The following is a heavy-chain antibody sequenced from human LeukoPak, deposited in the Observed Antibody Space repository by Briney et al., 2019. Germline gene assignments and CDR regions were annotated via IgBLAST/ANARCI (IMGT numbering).Heavy chain of an antibody. J-gene: IGHJ5*02. CDR3: TRCVKTPDGGSGWCNWFDV. V-gene: IGHV3-23*01. Sequence: HPGGSLRLSCTASGFTFSNYYMNRVRQAPGKGLEWVSSISGSSNFSEYTDSVKGRFTISRDTSKSTVYMELNSLRSEDTAVYSCTRCVKTPDGGSGWCNWFDVWGQGTVVTVSS. CDR1: GFTFSNYY. D-gene: IGHD3-3*01. CDR2: ISGSSNFS.